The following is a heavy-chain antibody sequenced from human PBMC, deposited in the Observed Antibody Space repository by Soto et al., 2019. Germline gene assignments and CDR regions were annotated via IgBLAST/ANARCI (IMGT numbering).Heavy chain of an antibody. Sequence: QLQLQESGPGLVKPSETLSLTCTVSGDSISSSYYWGWVRQPPGKGLECIGAVYYTGFTYYNPSLQSRLTISLDTSKNQFSLRLSSVTAADTAIYYCARLPVVVIALGYFDPWGPGTLFTVSS. CDR1: GDSISSSYY. CDR2: VYYTGFT. CDR3: ARLPVVVIALGYFDP. V-gene: IGHV4-39*01. D-gene: IGHD2-21*01. J-gene: IGHJ5*02.